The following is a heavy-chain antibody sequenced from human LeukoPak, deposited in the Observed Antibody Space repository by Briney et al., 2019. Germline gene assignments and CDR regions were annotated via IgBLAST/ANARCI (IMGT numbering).Heavy chain of an antibody. D-gene: IGHD2-2*01. Sequence: GSLRLSCAASGFTVSSNYMSWVRQAPGKGLEWVSVIYSGGSTYYADSVKGRFTISRDNSKNTLYLQMNSLRAEDTAVYYCARGGCCSSTSCSDVWGQGTLVTVSS. CDR1: GFTVSSNY. J-gene: IGHJ4*02. V-gene: IGHV3-53*01. CDR3: ARGGCCSSTSCSDV. CDR2: IYSGGST.